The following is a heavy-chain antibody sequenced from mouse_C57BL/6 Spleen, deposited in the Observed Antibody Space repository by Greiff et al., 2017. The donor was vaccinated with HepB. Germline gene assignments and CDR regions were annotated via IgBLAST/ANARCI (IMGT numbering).Heavy chain of an antibody. D-gene: IGHD1-1*01. V-gene: IGHV1-81*01. CDR2: IYPRSGNT. CDR3: ARYSTAVVATDY. Sequence: QVHVKQSGAELARPGASVKLSCKASGYTFTSYGISWVKQRTGQGLEWIGEIYPRSGNTYYNEKFKGKATLTADKSSSTAYMELRSLTSEDSAVYFCARYSTAVVATDYWGQGTTLTVSS. CDR1: GYTFTSYG. J-gene: IGHJ2*01.